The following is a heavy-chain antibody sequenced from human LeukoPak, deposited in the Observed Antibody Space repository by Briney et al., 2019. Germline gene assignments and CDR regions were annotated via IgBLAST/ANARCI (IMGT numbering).Heavy chain of an antibody. Sequence: GGSLRLSCAVSGFTFSSYAMNWVRQAPGKGLEWVSGLSGSGDTTRYAESVKGRFTISRDNPKNTVYLQINSLRAEDTAVYHCAKVGEASSGWYTGWFDPWGQGTLVTVSS. CDR1: GFTFSSYA. V-gene: IGHV3-23*01. CDR3: AKVGEASSGWYTGWFDP. J-gene: IGHJ5*02. D-gene: IGHD6-19*01. CDR2: LSGSGDTT.